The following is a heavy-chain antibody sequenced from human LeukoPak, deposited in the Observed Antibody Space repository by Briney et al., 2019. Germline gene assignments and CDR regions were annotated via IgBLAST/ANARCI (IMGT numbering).Heavy chain of an antibody. CDR1: GFTFSSYA. CDR3: ARDLEYSSSDGFDY. J-gene: IGHJ4*02. CDR2: ISYDGSNK. V-gene: IGHV3-30*04. D-gene: IGHD6-6*01. Sequence: QAGGSPRLSCAASGFTFSSYAMHWVRQAPGKGLEWVAVISYDGSNKYYADSVKGRFTISRDNSKNTLYLQMNSLRAEDTAVYYCARDLEYSSSDGFDYWGQGTLVTVSS.